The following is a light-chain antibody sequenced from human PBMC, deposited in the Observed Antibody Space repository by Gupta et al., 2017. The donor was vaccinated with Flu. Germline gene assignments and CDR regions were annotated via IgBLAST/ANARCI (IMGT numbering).Light chain of an antibody. CDR1: QDISNY. CDR2: DAS. J-gene: IGKJ4*01. CDR3: QQYDNLPL. V-gene: IGKV1-33*01. Sequence: DIQMTQSPSSLSASVGDRVTITCQASQDISNYLNWYQQKPGKAPKLLIYDASNLETGVPSRFSGSGSGTDFTFTSSSRQPEDIATYYWQQYDNLPLFGGGTKVEIK.